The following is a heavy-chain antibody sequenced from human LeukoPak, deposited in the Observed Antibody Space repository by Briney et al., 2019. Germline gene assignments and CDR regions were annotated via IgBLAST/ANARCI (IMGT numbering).Heavy chain of an antibody. D-gene: IGHD5-24*01. Sequence: GGSLRLSCTTSGFSFSSQTMTWVRQAPGKGLEWISYIGIDSGNANYADSVKGRFTISGDKAKNSLYLQMNSLRVEDTAVYYCARDYKYAFDNWGQGTLVTVSS. J-gene: IGHJ4*02. V-gene: IGHV3-48*01. CDR3: ARDYKYAFDN. CDR2: IGIDSGNA. CDR1: GFSFSSQT.